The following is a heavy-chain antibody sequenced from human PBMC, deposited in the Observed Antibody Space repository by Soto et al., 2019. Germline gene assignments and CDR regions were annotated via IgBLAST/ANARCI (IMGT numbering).Heavy chain of an antibody. CDR3: ARTGITIFGLVRDYGMDV. Sequence: SETLSLTCAVSGYSITSGYYWGWIRQPPGKGLEWIGSIYHSGSTYYNPSLKSRVTISVDTSKNHFSLKVTSVTAADTALYYCARTGITIFGLVRDYGMDVWGQGTTVTSP. J-gene: IGHJ6*02. CDR2: IYHSGST. CDR1: GYSITSGYY. D-gene: IGHD3-3*01. V-gene: IGHV4-38-2*01.